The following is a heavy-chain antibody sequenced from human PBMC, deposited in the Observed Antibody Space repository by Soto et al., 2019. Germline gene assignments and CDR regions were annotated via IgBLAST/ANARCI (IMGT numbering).Heavy chain of an antibody. CDR2: IDHSGST. Sequence: SETLSLTCAVSGGSISSGGYSWSWIRQPPGKGLEWIGYIDHSGSTYYNPSLKSRVTISVDRSKNQFSLKLSSVTAADTAVYYCAAGAIFGVVPLDYWGQGTLVTVS. J-gene: IGHJ4*02. CDR3: AAGAIFGVVPLDY. CDR1: GGSISSGGYS. V-gene: IGHV4-30-2*01. D-gene: IGHD3-3*01.